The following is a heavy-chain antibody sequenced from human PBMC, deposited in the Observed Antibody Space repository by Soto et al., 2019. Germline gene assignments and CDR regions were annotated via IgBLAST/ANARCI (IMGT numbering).Heavy chain of an antibody. J-gene: IGHJ4*02. V-gene: IGHV3-30-3*01. Sequence: GGSLRLSCAASGFTFSSYAMHWVRQAPGKGLEWVAVISYDESNKYYADSVKGRFTISRDNSKNTLYLQMNSLRAEDTAVYYCARAMVVIYHYFDYWGQGTLVTVSS. CDR3: ARAMVVIYHYFDY. CDR2: ISYDESNK. CDR1: GFTFSSYA. D-gene: IGHD2-21*01.